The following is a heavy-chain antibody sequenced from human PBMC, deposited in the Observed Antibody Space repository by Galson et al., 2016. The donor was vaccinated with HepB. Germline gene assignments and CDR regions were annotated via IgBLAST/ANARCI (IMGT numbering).Heavy chain of an antibody. CDR3: ARVRDGYNHYYYYGMDV. Sequence: VKVSCKASGGTFTSYAISWVRQAPGQGLEWMGGIIPIFGTSNYAQKFQGRVTITADESTSTAYMELSSLRSEDTAVSYCARVRDGYNHYYYYGMDVWGQGTTVTVSS. D-gene: IGHD5-24*01. CDR2: IIPIFGTS. J-gene: IGHJ6*02. CDR1: GGTFTSYA. V-gene: IGHV1-69*13.